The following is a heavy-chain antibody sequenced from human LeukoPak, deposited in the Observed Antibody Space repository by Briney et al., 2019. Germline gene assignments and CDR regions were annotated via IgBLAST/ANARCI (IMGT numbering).Heavy chain of an antibody. CDR2: IYTSGST. V-gene: IGHV4-4*07. Sequence: SETLSLTCTVSGGSISSYYWSWIRQPAGKGLEWIGRIYTSGSTNYNPSLKSRVAMSVDTSKNQFSLKLSSVTAADTAVYYCARTGGILTGYYYFDYWGQGTLVTVSS. CDR1: GGSISSYY. J-gene: IGHJ4*02. D-gene: IGHD3-9*01. CDR3: ARTGGILTGYYYFDY.